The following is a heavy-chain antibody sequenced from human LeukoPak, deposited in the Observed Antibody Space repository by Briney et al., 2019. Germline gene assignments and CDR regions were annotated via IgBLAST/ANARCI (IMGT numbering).Heavy chain of an antibody. D-gene: IGHD6-13*01. CDR1: GFSLSSHNYY. V-gene: IGHV4-39*01. J-gene: IGHJ4*02. CDR2: IYHTGVT. CDR3: ARSWFSTGPADY. Sequence: SETLSLTCTVSGFSLSSHNYYWGWIRQPPGKPLEWLGTIYHTGVTFRHSSLVSRVTISVDTSKNQFSLKLTSVTAADTAVHYCARSWFSTGPADYWGQGTLVTVSS.